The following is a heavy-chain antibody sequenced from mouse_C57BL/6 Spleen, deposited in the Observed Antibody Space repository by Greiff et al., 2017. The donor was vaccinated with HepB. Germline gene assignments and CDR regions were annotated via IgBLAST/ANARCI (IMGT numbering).Heavy chain of an antibody. CDR3: ATGVHFDY. J-gene: IGHJ2*01. D-gene: IGHD4-1*01. Sequence: VKLQQPGAELVRPGSSVKLSCKASGYTFTSYWMHWVKQRPIQGLEWIGNIDPSDSETHYNQKFKDKATLTVDKSSSTAYMQLSSLTSEDSAVYYCATGVHFDYWGQGTTLTVSS. V-gene: IGHV1-52*01. CDR1: GYTFTSYW. CDR2: IDPSDSET.